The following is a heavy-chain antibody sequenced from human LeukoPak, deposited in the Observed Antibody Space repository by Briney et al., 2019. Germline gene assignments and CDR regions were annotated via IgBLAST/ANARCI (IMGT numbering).Heavy chain of an antibody. CDR2: IYYSGST. CDR1: AGSISSGYYY. V-gene: IGHV4-30-4*01. D-gene: IGHD6-13*01. Sequence: SETLSLTCSVSAGSISSGYYYWSWLRQPPGGGLEWTGYIYYSGSTYYNPSLKSRVTISVDKSKNQFSLKLSSVTAANTAVYYGARVGIEAAGTRPGAFDIWGQGTMVTVSS. J-gene: IGHJ3*02. CDR3: ARVGIEAAGTRPGAFDI.